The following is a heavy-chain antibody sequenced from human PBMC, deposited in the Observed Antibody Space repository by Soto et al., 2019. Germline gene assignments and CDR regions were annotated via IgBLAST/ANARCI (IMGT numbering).Heavy chain of an antibody. D-gene: IGHD2-15*01. CDR2: ISGSGGST. V-gene: IGHV3-23*01. J-gene: IGHJ5*02. CDR1: GFTFNIYA. Sequence: EVQLLESGGGLVQPGGSLRLSCAASGFTFNIYAMSWVRQAPGQGLEWVSGISGSGGSTYYADSVKGRFTISRDNSKNTLYLQMNSLRDEDTAVYYCAKGVVVAATPGFWFDTWGQGTLVTVSS. CDR3: AKGVVVAATPGFWFDT.